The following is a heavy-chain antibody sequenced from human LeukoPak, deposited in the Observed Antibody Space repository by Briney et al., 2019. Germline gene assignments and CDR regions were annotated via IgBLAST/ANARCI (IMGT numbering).Heavy chain of an antibody. CDR3: ARDRYYYCSGSWPFDY. D-gene: IGHD3-10*01. V-gene: IGHV1-2*06. CDR1: GYAFTGYY. Sequence: ASVTVSCTASGYAFTGYYMNWVRQAPGQGLEWMGRINPNSGGTNYVQKFQGRVTMTRDTSISTAYMELSRLRSDDTAVYYCARDRYYYCSGSWPFDYWGQGTLVTVSS. J-gene: IGHJ4*02. CDR2: INPNSGGT.